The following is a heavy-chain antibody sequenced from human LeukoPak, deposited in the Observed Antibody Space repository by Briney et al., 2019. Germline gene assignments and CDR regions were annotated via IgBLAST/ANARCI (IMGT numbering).Heavy chain of an antibody. CDR2: MNPNSGNT. V-gene: IGHV1-8*01. CDR1: RYTFTSYD. CDR3: ARGYGFSRSGYYSYDAFDI. J-gene: IGHJ3*02. Sequence: GASVKVSCKASRYTFTSYDINWVRQAAGQGLEWMGWMNPNSGNTGYAQKFQGRVTMTRNTSISTAYMELSSLRSGDTAVYYCARGYGFSRSGYYSYDAFDIWGQGTMVTVSS. D-gene: IGHD3-22*01.